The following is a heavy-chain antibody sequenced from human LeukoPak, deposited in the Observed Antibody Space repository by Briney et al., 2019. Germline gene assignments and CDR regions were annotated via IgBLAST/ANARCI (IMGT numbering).Heavy chain of an antibody. CDR2: IYHSGST. CDR3: ARLIGTRPPFDY. CDR1: GGSISSGGYS. J-gene: IGHJ4*02. Sequence: PSETLSLTCAVSGGSISSGGYSWSWIRQPPGKGLEWIGYIYHSGSTYYNPSLKGRVTISVDTSKNQFSLKLSSVTAADTAVYYCARLIGTRPPFDYWGQGTLVTVSS. V-gene: IGHV4-30-2*01.